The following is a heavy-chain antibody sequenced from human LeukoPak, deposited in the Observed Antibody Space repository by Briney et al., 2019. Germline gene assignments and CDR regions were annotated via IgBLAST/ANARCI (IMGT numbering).Heavy chain of an antibody. CDR1: GGTFSSYA. D-gene: IGHD2-2*01. Sequence: ASVKVSCKASGGTFSSYAISWVRQAPGQGLEWMGRIIPILGIANYAQKFQGRVTITADESTSTAYMELSSLRSEDTAVYYCARGEGWDIVVVPAATGAYNWLDPWGQGTLVTVSS. CDR3: ARGEGWDIVVVPAATGAYNWLDP. J-gene: IGHJ5*02. CDR2: IIPILGIA. V-gene: IGHV1-69*04.